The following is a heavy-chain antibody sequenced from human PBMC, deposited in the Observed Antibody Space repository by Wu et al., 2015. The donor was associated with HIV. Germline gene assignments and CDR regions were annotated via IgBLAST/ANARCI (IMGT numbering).Heavy chain of an antibody. CDR1: YILSTYP. D-gene: IGHD3-10*01. J-gene: IGHJ4*01. CDR2: MNPKNGHI. V-gene: IGHV1-18*01. Sequence: QAQLEQSGPEAKRPGASVKVSCKASYILSTYPIGWVRQAPGQRLEWMGWMNPKNGHIQPAQRFQDRITMSADNSAHTAYMELRSLTSDDTAIYFCARVQFDPKYYTYFDLWGQGTLVIVSS. CDR3: ARVQFDPKYYTYFDL.